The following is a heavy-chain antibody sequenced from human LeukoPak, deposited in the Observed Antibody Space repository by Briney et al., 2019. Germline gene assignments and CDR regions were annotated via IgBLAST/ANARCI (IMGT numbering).Heavy chain of an antibody. J-gene: IGHJ4*02. CDR3: ARDAGEVHGDEL. Sequence: PGGSLRLSCAASGFTFSSYSMNWVRQAPGKGLEWVSSISSSSSYIYYADSVKGRFTISRDNAKNSLYLQMNSLRAEDTAVYYCARDAGEVHGDELWGQGTLVTVSS. CDR2: ISSSSSYI. V-gene: IGHV3-21*01. CDR1: GFTFSSYS. D-gene: IGHD4-17*01.